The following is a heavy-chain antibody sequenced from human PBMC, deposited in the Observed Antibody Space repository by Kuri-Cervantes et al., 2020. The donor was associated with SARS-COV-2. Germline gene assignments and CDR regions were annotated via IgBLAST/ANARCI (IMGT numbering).Heavy chain of an antibody. J-gene: IGHJ4*02. CDR3: ARSIIDY. V-gene: IGHV3-21*05. Sequence: GESLKISCAASGFTFSSYSMNWVRQAPGKGLEWVSYISSSSSYIYYADSVKGRFTISRDNAKNSLYLQMNSLRAEDTAVYYCARSIIDYWGQGTLVTVSS. D-gene: IGHD3-9*01. CDR1: GFTFSSYS. CDR2: ISSSSSYI.